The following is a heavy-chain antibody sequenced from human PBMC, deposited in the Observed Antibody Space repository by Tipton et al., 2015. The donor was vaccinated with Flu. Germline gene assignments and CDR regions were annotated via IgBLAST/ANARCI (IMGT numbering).Heavy chain of an antibody. CDR2: ITGSDGST. Sequence: GSLRLSCSASGFTFGDFAMTWVRQASGKGLEWVSAITGSDGSTFYADSVKGRFTISRDNAKNSLYLQMNSLRAEDTAIYYCARDHPPSITVLGEITDYFGMDVWGQGTTVTVSS. J-gene: IGHJ6*02. D-gene: IGHD3-3*01. V-gene: IGHV3-11*01. CDR1: GFTFGDFA. CDR3: ARDHPPSITVLGEITDYFGMDV.